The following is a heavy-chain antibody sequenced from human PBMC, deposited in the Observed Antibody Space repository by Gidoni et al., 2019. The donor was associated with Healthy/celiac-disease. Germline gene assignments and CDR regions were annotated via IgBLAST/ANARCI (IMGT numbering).Heavy chain of an antibody. V-gene: IGHV4-61*02. CDR2: IYTSGST. CDR1: GGAISSGSYY. D-gene: IGHD2-15*01. CDR3: ARMVVVAATRKIRLYGVDWFDP. Sequence: QVQLQESGPGLVKPSQTLSLTCTVSGGAISSGSYYWRWIRQPAGTGLEWIGRIYTSGSTNYNPSLKSRVTISVDTSKNQFSLKLSSVTAADTAVYYCARMVVVAATRKIRLYGVDWFDPWGQGTLVTVSS. J-gene: IGHJ5*02.